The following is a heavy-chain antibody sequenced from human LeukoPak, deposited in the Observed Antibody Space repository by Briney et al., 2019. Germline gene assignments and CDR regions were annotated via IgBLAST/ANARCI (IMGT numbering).Heavy chain of an antibody. Sequence: GGTLRLSCATSGFTFSRDTMNWVRQAPGKGLEWVSYISSSSSTIFYADSVKGRFTISRDNAKNSLYLQMDSLRAEDTAVYYCAREPKQRLSRAFDIWGQGTMVTVSS. CDR3: AREPKQRLSRAFDI. CDR2: ISSSSSTI. V-gene: IGHV3-48*01. CDR1: GFTFSRDT. D-gene: IGHD6-25*01. J-gene: IGHJ3*02.